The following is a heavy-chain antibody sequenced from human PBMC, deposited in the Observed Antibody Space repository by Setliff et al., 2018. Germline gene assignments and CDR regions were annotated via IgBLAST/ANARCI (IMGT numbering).Heavy chain of an antibody. D-gene: IGHD3-16*02. V-gene: IGHV4-59*01. Sequence: SETLSLTCTVSGGSISSYYWSWIRQPPGKGLEWIGYNYYSGSTNYNPSLKSRVTISVDTSKNQFSLKLSSVTAADTAVYYCARESPLDDYVWGSYRSYYFDYWGQGTLVTVSS. CDR3: ARESPLDDYVWGSYRSYYFDY. CDR1: GGSISSYY. J-gene: IGHJ4*02. CDR2: NYYSGST.